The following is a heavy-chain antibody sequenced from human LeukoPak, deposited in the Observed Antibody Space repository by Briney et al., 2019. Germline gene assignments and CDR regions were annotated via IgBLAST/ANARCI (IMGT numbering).Heavy chain of an antibody. CDR1: GFTFSSYA. V-gene: IGHV3-23*01. Sequence: GGSLRLSCAASGFTFSSYAMSWVRQAPGKGLEWVSAISGSGGSTYYADSVKGRFTISRDNSKNTLYLQMNSLRAEDTAVYYCAKGAGVDYGDWLPDGFDYWGQGTLVTVSS. J-gene: IGHJ4*02. CDR3: AKGAGVDYGDWLPDGFDY. CDR2: ISGSGGST. D-gene: IGHD4-17*01.